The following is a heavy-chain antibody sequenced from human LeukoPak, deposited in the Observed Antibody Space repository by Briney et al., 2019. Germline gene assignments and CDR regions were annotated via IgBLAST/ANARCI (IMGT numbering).Heavy chain of an antibody. J-gene: IGHJ4*02. CDR3: AKDTAHSSSWYYFDY. V-gene: IGHV3-43D*03. D-gene: IGHD6-13*01. Sequence: SGGSLRLSCAASGFTFDDYAMHWVRQAPGKGLEWVSLISWDGGSTYYADSVKGRFTISRDNSKNSLYLQMNSLRAEDTALYYRAKDTAHSSSWYYFDYWGQGTLVTVSS. CDR1: GFTFDDYA. CDR2: ISWDGGST.